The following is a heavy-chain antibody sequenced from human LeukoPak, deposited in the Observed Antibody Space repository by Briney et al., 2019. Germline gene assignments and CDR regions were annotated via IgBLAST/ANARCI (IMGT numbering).Heavy chain of an antibody. V-gene: IGHV3-73*01. D-gene: IGHD3-22*01. J-gene: IGHJ4*02. Sequence: GGSLRLSCAASGFTFDDYGMSWVRQASGKGLEWVGRIRNKAKSYATAYAASVKGRFTISRDDSKNTAYLQMNSLKTEDTAVYYCTRPDSTGYYCRECWGQGTLVTVSS. CDR1: GFTFDDYG. CDR3: TRPDSTGYYCREC. CDR2: IRNKAKSYAT.